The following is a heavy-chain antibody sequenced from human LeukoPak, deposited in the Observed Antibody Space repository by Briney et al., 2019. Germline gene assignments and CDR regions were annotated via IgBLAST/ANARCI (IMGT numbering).Heavy chain of an antibody. Sequence: ASVKVSCKASGGTFSSYAISWVRQAPGQGLEWMGRIIPILGIANYAQKFQGRVTITADKSTSTAYMELSSLRSEDTAVYYCARGVRDSSSWYDYWGQGTLVTVSS. V-gene: IGHV1-69*04. CDR1: GGTFSSYA. J-gene: IGHJ4*02. CDR2: IIPILGIA. D-gene: IGHD6-13*01. CDR3: ARGVRDSSSWYDY.